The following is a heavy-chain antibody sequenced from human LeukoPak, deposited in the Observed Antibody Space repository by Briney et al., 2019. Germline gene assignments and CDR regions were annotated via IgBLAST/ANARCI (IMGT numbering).Heavy chain of an antibody. J-gene: IGHJ6*03. D-gene: IGHD3-10*01. CDR3: AKVPPRRVRVNYYYYMDV. Sequence: GGSLRLSCAASGFTFSSYGMHWVRQAPGKGLEWVAFIRYDGSNKYYADSVKGRFTISRDNSKNTLYLQMNSLRAEDTAVYYCAKVPPRRVRVNYYYYMDVWGKGTTVTISS. CDR1: GFTFSSYG. V-gene: IGHV3-30*02. CDR2: IRYDGSNK.